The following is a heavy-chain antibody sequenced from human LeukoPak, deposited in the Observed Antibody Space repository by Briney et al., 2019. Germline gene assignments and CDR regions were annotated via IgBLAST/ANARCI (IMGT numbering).Heavy chain of an antibody. Sequence: PGGSLRLSCAASGFTFSSYEMNWDRQAPGKGLEWVSYISSSGSTIYYADSVKGRFTISRDNAKNSLYLQMNSLRAEDTAVYYCASFDPYFDYWGQGTLVTVSS. CDR3: ASFDPYFDY. CDR1: GFTFSSYE. CDR2: ISSSGSTI. D-gene: IGHD3-9*01. V-gene: IGHV3-48*03. J-gene: IGHJ4*02.